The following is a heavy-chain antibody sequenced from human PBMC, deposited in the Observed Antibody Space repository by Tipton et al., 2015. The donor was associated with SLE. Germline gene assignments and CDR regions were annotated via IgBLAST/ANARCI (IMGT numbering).Heavy chain of an antibody. CDR2: IYYSGST. J-gene: IGHJ3*02. CDR3: ARTGDAFDI. CDR1: GGSISSSSYY. Sequence: TLSLTCTVSGGSISSSSYYWGWIRQPPGKGLEWIGYIYYSGSTNYNPSLKSRVTISVDTSKNQFSLKMSSVTAPDTAVYYCARTGDAFDIWGQGTMVTVSS. V-gene: IGHV4-39*07.